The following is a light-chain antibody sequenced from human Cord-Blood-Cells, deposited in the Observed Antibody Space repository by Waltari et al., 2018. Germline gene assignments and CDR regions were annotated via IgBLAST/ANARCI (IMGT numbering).Light chain of an antibody. CDR2: GAS. J-gene: IGKJ2*01. Sequence: EIVMTQSPATLSVSPGERATLPCRASQSVSSNLAWYQQKHGQAPRLLIYGASTRATGIPARFSGSGSGTEFTLIISSLQSEDFAVYYCQQYNNWPYTFGQGTKLEIK. V-gene: IGKV3-15*01. CDR1: QSVSSN. CDR3: QQYNNWPYT.